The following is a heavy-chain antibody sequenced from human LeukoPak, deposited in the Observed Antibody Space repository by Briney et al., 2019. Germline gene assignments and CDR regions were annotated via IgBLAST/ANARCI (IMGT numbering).Heavy chain of an antibody. V-gene: IGHV4-39*02. Sequence: SETLSLTCTVSGGSICSSSYYWGWVRQPPGKGLEWIGNIYYDGTTYYSPSLKSRVTISIDTSKNHFSLNLTSVTAADTAVYFCARDSHYSTSSNYYYYYMNVWGEGATVTVSS. CDR3: ARDSHYSTSSNYYYYYMNV. CDR2: IYYDGTT. CDR1: GGSICSSSYY. J-gene: IGHJ6*03. D-gene: IGHD5-18*01.